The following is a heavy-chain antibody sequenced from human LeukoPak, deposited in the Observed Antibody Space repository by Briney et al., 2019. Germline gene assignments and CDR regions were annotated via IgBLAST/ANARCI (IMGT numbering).Heavy chain of an antibody. CDR1: GFIVSTNY. V-gene: IGHV3-66*01. D-gene: IGHD5-12*01. Sequence: GGSLRLSCAVSGFIVSTNYATWVRQAPGKGLEWISVIHSGGSTYYAESVKGRFTISRDTSKNTLYLQMNSLRAEDTAVYYCARGPYSGYDNAFDLWDQGTMVTVSS. CDR2: IHSGGST. J-gene: IGHJ3*01. CDR3: ARGPYSGYDNAFDL.